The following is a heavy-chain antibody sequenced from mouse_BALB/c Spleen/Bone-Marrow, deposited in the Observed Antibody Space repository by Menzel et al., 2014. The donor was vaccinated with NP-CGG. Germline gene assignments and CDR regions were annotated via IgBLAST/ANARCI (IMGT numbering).Heavy chain of an antibody. CDR2: IYPGNSDT. V-gene: IGHV1-5*01. CDR3: TLAYFGQVDWFFDV. D-gene: IGHD2-10*01. J-gene: IGHJ1*01. Sequence: VQLQQSGTVLARPGASVKMSCKASDYTFTSYRMHWLKQRPGQGLEWIGAIYPGNSDTSYNQKFKGKAELTAVTSTSTAYMDLNSLTNEDSAVYYCTLAYFGQVDWFFDVWGAGTTVTVSS. CDR1: DYTFTSYR.